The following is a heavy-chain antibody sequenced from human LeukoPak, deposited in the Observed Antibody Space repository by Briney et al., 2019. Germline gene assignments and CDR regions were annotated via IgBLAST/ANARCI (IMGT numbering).Heavy chain of an antibody. J-gene: IGHJ4*02. V-gene: IGHV4-4*07. Sequence: SETLSLTCTVSGGSISSYYWSWIRQPAGKGLEWIGRIYTSGSTNYNPSLKSRVTMSVDTSKNQFSLELSSVTAADTAVYYCARDRYCSSTSCYMFDYWGQGTLVTVSS. D-gene: IGHD2-2*02. CDR3: ARDRYCSSTSCYMFDY. CDR1: GGSISSYY. CDR2: IYTSGST.